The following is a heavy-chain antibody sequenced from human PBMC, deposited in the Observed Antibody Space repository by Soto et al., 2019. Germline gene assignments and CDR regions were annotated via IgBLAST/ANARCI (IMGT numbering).Heavy chain of an antibody. CDR2: ISANGGIT. CDR1: GFTFSKYA. Sequence: EVQLLESGGGLVKPGGSLGLSCAASGFTFSKYAMSWVRLAPGKGLEWVSSISANGGITDYADSVKGRFTIPRDNFQNILSLQMDSLRGDDTALYFCAKDKYTDSVRKVWFFDYWGRGTLVTVSS. J-gene: IGHJ2*01. CDR3: AKDKYTDSVRKVWFFDY. D-gene: IGHD2-15*01. V-gene: IGHV3-23*01.